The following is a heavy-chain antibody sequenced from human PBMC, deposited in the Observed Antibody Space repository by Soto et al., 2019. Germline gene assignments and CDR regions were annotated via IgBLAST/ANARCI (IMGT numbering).Heavy chain of an antibody. CDR2: TNWNGGST. CDR3: ARDWLRLGELSLFRY. J-gene: IGHJ4*02. CDR1: GFTFDDYG. D-gene: IGHD3-16*02. Sequence: GGSLRLSCAASGFTFDDYGMSWVRQAPGKGLEWVSGTNWNGGSTGYADSVKGRFTISRDNAKNSLYLQMNSLRAEDTALYYCARDWLRLGELSLFRYWGQGTLVTVSS. V-gene: IGHV3-20*04.